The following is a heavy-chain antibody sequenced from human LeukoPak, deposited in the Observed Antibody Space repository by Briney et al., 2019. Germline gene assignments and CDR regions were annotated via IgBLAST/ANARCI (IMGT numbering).Heavy chain of an antibody. D-gene: IGHD6-19*01. CDR1: GFTFSAYS. CDR3: ARVRSGWYFDY. J-gene: IGHJ4*02. V-gene: IGHV3-48*01. Sequence: PGGSLRLSCAASGFTFSAYSMKWARQPPGKGLEWVSFISGSSTIISHADSVKGRFTISRDKAKNSLYLQMNSLRAEDTAIYYCARVRSGWYFDYWGQGTPVTVSS. CDR2: ISGSSTII.